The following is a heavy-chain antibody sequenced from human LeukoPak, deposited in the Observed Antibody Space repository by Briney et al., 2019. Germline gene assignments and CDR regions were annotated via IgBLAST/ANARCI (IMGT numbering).Heavy chain of an antibody. D-gene: IGHD3-10*01. CDR3: ARQNYYGSGSYYNDY. V-gene: IGHV5-51*01. CDR2: IYPGDSDT. CDR1: GYSFTSYW. Sequence: GEFLKISCRGSGYSFTSYWIGWVRQMPGKGLEWMGIIYPGDSDTRYSPSFQGQVTISADKSISTAYLQWSSLKASDTAMYYCARQNYYGSGSYYNDYWGQGTLVTVSS. J-gene: IGHJ4*02.